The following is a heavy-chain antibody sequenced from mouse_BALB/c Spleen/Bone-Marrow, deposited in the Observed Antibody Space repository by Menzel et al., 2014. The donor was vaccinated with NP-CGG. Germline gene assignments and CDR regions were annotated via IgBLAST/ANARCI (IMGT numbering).Heavy chain of an antibody. V-gene: IGHV1-87*01. CDR3: ARSEGNYAMDY. CDR2: IYPGDGDT. J-gene: IGHJ4*01. Sequence: GYTFTSYWMQWVKQRPGQGLEWIGAIYPGDGDTRYTQKFKGKATLTADKSSSTAYMQLSSLASEDSAVYYCARSEGNYAMDYWGQGTSVTVSS. CDR1: GYTFTSYW.